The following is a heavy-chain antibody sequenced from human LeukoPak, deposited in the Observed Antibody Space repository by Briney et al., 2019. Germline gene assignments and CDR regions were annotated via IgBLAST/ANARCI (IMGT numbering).Heavy chain of an antibody. J-gene: IGHJ4*02. CDR2: INPNSGGT. CDR1: GYTFTGYY. D-gene: IGHD3-22*01. Sequence: GASVKVSCKASGYTFTGYYMHWVRQAPGQGLEWMGWINPNSGGTNYAQKFQGRVTMTRDTSISTAYMKLSRLRSDDTAVYYCARVEIWYYYDSSGYPFDYWGQGTLVTVSS. V-gene: IGHV1-2*02. CDR3: ARVEIWYYYDSSGYPFDY.